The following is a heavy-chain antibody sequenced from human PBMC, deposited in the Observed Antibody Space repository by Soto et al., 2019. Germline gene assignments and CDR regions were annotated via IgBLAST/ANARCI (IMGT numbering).Heavy chain of an antibody. CDR3: ARPFEYNHSGWPMGY. Sequence: PGESLKISCKGSGYDFASYWIGWVRQMPGKGLELMGIIYPRDPDIRYSPSFRGQVTISADKSINTAYLQWSSLKTSDTAVYYCARPFEYNHSGWPMGYWGQGTLVTVSS. J-gene: IGHJ1*01. CDR1: GYDFASYW. V-gene: IGHV5-51*01. CDR2: IYPRDPDI. D-gene: IGHD3-22*01.